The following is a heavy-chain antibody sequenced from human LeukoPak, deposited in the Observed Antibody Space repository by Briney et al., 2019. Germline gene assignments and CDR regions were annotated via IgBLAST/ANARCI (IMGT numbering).Heavy chain of an antibody. V-gene: IGHV3-23*01. J-gene: IGHJ6*02. D-gene: IGHD3-10*01. CDR2: ISGSGGST. CDR3: AKVRGSSFWYGMDV. CDR1: GFTFSSYW. Sequence: GGSLRLSCAASGFTFSSYWMHWVRQAPGKGLEWVSAISGSGGSTYYADSVKGRFTISRDNSKNTLYLQMNSLRAEDTAVYYCAKVRGSSFWYGMDVWGRGTTVTVSS.